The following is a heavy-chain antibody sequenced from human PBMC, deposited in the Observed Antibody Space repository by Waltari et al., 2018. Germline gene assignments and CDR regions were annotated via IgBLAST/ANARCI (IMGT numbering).Heavy chain of an antibody. Sequence: QVQLQESGPGLVKPSETPRLTCTVTGGSISAYYWSWIRQPPGKGLEWIGYVYNTGGNNYNHSLMSRLSVSIDTSKNQVSLNLNSVTAADTARYFCAISTPGIAVALDYWGQGIPVTVSS. V-gene: IGHV4-59*01. D-gene: IGHD6-19*01. CDR3: AISTPGIAVALDY. J-gene: IGHJ4*02. CDR1: GGSISAYY. CDR2: VYNTGGN.